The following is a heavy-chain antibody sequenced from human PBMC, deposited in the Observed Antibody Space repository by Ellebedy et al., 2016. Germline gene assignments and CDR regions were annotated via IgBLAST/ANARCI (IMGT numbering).Heavy chain of an antibody. CDR1: GFTLSSNY. CDR2: VYPGGAT. J-gene: IGHJ4*02. CDR3: ASAIDY. V-gene: IGHV3-66*01. Sequence: GESLKISXAASGFTLSSNYVTWVRQDPGKGLEWVSLVYPGGATSYADSVKGRFTVSTDYSKNTLYLQMNNLRSEDTAVYHCASAIDYWGQGTLVTVSS.